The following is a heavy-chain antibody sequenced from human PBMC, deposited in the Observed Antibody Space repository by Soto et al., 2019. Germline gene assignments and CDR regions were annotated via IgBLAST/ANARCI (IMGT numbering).Heavy chain of an antibody. CDR1: GYPFIKYG. CDR3: ATSYSSGFDP. V-gene: IGHV1-18*04. CDR2: IKVDSGYT. Sequence: QLQLVQSAAEVKKPGASVRVSCKAYGYPFIKYGISWIRQAPEQGLEWMGWIKVDSGYTNYAQKFQGRVTMTADTSSDTAFMELRRLRLDDTAVYFCATSYSSGFDPWGQGTLVSVSS. D-gene: IGHD2-15*01. J-gene: IGHJ5*02.